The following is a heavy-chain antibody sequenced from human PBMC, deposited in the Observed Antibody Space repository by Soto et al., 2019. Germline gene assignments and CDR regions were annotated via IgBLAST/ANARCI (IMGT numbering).Heavy chain of an antibody. CDR3: ARHRLLTPPVY. V-gene: IGHV4-39*01. D-gene: IGHD1-26*01. CDR2: IYYSGTT. J-gene: IGHJ4*02. CDR1: GGSISSNNYY. Sequence: SETLSLTCTVSGGSISSNNYYWGWIRQPPRKGLEWIGSIYYSGTTYYNPSLRNRLTISVDTSKNQFSLKLSSVTAADTAVYYCARHRLLTPPVYWGQGTLVTVSS.